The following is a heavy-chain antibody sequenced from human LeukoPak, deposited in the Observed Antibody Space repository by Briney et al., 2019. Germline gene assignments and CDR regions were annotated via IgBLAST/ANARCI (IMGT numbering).Heavy chain of an antibody. J-gene: IGHJ4*02. D-gene: IGHD3-22*01. CDR3: ARAERYYDSTTFDY. CDR2: ISSSSSYI. V-gene: IGHV3-21*01. Sequence: GGSLRLSCAASGFTFSSYSMNWVRQAPGKGLEWVSSISSSSSYIYYADSVKGRFTISRDNAKTSLYLQMNSLRAEDTAVYYCARAERYYDSTTFDYWGQGTLGTVSS. CDR1: GFTFSSYS.